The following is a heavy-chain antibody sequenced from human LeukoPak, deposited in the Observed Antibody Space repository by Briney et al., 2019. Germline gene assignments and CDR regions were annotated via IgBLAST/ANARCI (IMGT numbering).Heavy chain of an antibody. CDR2: IYPGDSDT. CDR3: ARRGIMFRGVINPLDQ. Sequence: GESLKISCKGSGYSFTSYWIGWVRQMPGKGLEWTGIIYPGDSDTRYSPSFQGQVTISADKSISTAYLQWNSLKASDTAMYYCARRGIMFRGVINPLDQWGQGTLVTVSS. D-gene: IGHD3-10*01. V-gene: IGHV5-51*01. J-gene: IGHJ4*02. CDR1: GYSFTSYW.